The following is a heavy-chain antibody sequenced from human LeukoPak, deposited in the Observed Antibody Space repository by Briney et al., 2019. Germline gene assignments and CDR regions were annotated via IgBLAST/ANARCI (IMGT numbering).Heavy chain of an antibody. CDR2: IRYDGSNK. D-gene: IGHD3-10*01. Sequence: GGSLRLSCAASGFTFSSYGMHWVRQAPGKGLEWVAFIRYDGSNKYYADSVKGRFTISRDNSKNTLYLQMNSLRAGDTAVYYCAKPYGSGSYYYYYMDVWGKGTTVTVSS. CDR1: GFTFSSYG. CDR3: AKPYGSGSYYYYYMDV. V-gene: IGHV3-30*02. J-gene: IGHJ6*03.